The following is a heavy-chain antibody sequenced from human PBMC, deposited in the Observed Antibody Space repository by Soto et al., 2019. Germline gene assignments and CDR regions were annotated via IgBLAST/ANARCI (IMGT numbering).Heavy chain of an antibody. V-gene: IGHV1-69*02. CDR1: GGTFSRYT. J-gene: IGHJ5*02. CDR3: ARGSTIVRGAPSWFDP. CDR2: IIPIAAIA. Sequence: QVQLVQSGAEVKKPGSSVKVSCKASGGTFSRYTINWVRQAPGQGLEWMGRIIPIAAIANYTQKFQGRVTSTVDKSSTTGYMELSSLRSDATAVYYCARGSTIVRGAPSWFDPWGQGTLVTVSS. D-gene: IGHD3-10*01.